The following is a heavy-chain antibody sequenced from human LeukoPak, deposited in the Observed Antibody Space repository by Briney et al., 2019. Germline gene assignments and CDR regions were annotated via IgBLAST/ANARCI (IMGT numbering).Heavy chain of an antibody. D-gene: IGHD3-10*01. CDR1: GYTLTELS. Sequence: ASVKVSFKVSGYTLTELSMHWVRQAPGKGREWMGGFDPEDGETIYAQKFQGRVTMTEDTSTDTACMELSSLRSEDTAVYYCATGPHYYGSGSCYPPCYWGQGTLVTVSS. CDR3: ATGPHYYGSGSCYPPCY. V-gene: IGHV1-24*01. J-gene: IGHJ4*02. CDR2: FDPEDGET.